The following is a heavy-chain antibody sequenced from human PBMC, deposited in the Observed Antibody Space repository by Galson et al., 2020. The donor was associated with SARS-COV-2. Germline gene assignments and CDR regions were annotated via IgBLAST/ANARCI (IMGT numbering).Heavy chain of an antibody. V-gene: IGHV1-2*02. D-gene: IGHD6-13*01. CDR3: ARDVATAAGTYYFDY. CDR2: ISPNSGGT. CDR1: GYLFTDFY. Sequence: ASVQVSCKASGYLFTDFYIHWVRQAPGQGLEWMGWISPNSGGTNYAQKFQGRVTMTRDTSISTAYMDLSSLTDDDTALYYCARDVATAAGTYYFDYWGQGTLVTVS. J-gene: IGHJ4*02.